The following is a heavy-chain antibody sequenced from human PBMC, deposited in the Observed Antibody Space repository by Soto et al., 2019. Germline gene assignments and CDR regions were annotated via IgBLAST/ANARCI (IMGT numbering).Heavy chain of an antibody. CDR3: ARDQDGSNFDY. J-gene: IGHJ4*02. CDR2: IYYSGST. Sequence: SETLSLTCTVSGGSVSSGSYYWSWIRQPPGKGLEWIGYIYYSGSTNYNPSLKSRVTISVDTSKNQFSLKLSSVTAADTAVYYCARDQDGSNFDYWGQGTLVTVSS. D-gene: IGHD2-15*01. V-gene: IGHV4-61*01. CDR1: GGSVSSGSYY.